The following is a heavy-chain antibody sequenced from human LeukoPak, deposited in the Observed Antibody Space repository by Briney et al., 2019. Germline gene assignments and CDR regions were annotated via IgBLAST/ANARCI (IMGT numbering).Heavy chain of an antibody. Sequence: GGSLRLFCAASGFTFSSYEMNWVRQAPGKGLEWVSYISSSGSTIYYAGSVKGRFTISRDNARNSLFLQMNSLRVEDTGVYYCARDVYYGSGSPRLDYWGQGTLVTVSS. CDR3: ARDVYYGSGSPRLDY. CDR2: ISSSGSTI. J-gene: IGHJ4*02. D-gene: IGHD3-10*01. V-gene: IGHV3-48*03. CDR1: GFTFSSYE.